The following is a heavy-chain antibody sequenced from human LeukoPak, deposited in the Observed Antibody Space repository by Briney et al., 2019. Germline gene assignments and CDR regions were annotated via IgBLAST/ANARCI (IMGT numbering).Heavy chain of an antibody. CDR2: IYHRGSN. CDR3: ARTPGGGTQPFFDI. CDR1: GGSVSSSNW. D-gene: IGHD1-7*01. Sequence: ASETLSLTCAVSGGSVSSSNWWSWVRQPPGKGLEWIGEIYHRGSNNYHPSLRGRVTISLDKSKNQISLKLTSVTAADTAVYYCARTPGGGTQPFFDIWGQGSMVTVSS. V-gene: IGHV4-4*02. J-gene: IGHJ3*02.